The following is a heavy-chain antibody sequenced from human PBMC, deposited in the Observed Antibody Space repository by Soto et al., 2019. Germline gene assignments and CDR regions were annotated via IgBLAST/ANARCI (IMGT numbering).Heavy chain of an antibody. V-gene: IGHV1-18*01. CDR3: ARDLPPVDY. CDR2: ISAYNGNT. J-gene: IGHJ4*02. CDR1: GYTFSSYH. Sequence: QIQLVQSGAEVKKPGASVKVSCKASGYTFSSYHITWVRQAPGQGLEWMGWISAYNGNTNYAQNLQGRVTMTTDPSTSTPYLELRSLRSDDTAVYYCARDLPPVDYWGPGTLVTVSS.